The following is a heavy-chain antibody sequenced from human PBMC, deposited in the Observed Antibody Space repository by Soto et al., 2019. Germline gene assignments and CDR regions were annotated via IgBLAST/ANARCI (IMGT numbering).Heavy chain of an antibody. CDR1: GGSISSYY. CDR2: ISYTGST. J-gene: IGHJ4*02. Sequence: SDTLSLTCTVSGGSISSYYWSWIRQPPGKGLEWIGYISYTGSTDYNPSLKSRVTISLDTSKNQFSLKLSSVTAADTALYYCARVNSYSSSWSHDYWGQGTLVTVSS. CDR3: ARVNSYSSSWSHDY. V-gene: IGHV4-59*01. D-gene: IGHD6-13*01.